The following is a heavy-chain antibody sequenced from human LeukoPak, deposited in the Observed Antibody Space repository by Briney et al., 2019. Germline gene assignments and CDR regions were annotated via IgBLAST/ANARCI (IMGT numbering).Heavy chain of an antibody. D-gene: IGHD6-6*01. CDR3: WGYSSSERDAFDI. CDR2: IYTSGST. V-gene: IGHV4-61*02. CDR1: GGSISSGSYY. J-gene: IGHJ3*02. Sequence: SETLSLTCTVSGGSISSGSYYWSWIRQPAGKGLEWIGRIYTSGSTNYNPSLKSRVTISVDTSKNQFSLKLSSVTAADTAVYYCWGYSSSERDAFDIWGQGTMVTVSS.